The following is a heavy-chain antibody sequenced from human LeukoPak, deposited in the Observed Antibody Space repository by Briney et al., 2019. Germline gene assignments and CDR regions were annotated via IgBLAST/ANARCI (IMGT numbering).Heavy chain of an antibody. Sequence: GGSLRLSCAASGFTFSSYAMSWVRQAPGKGLEWVSAISGSGGSTYYADSVKGRFTISRDNSKNTLYLQMNSLRAEDTAVYYCAKVAKHVDLIVVVIADAFDIWGQGTMVTVSS. CDR1: GFTFSSYA. J-gene: IGHJ3*02. CDR3: AKVAKHVDLIVVVIADAFDI. V-gene: IGHV3-23*01. CDR2: ISGSGGST. D-gene: IGHD3-22*01.